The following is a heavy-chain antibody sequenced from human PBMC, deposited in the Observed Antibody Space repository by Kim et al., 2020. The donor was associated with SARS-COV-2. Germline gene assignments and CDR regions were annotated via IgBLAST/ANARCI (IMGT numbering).Heavy chain of an antibody. J-gene: IGHJ4*02. D-gene: IGHD3-16*01. Sequence: SETLSLTCTVSGGSISSYYWSWIRQPPGKGLEWIGYIYYSGSTNYNPSLKSRVTISVDTSKNQFSLKLSSLTAADTAVYYCARGVDYWCQGTLVTVSS. CDR3: ARGVDY. CDR2: IYYSGST. V-gene: IGHV4-59*08. CDR1: GGSISSYY.